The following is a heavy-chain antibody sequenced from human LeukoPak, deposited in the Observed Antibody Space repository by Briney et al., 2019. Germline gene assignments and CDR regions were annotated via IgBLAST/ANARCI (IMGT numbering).Heavy chain of an antibody. Sequence: GRSLRLSCAASGFTFSSYGMHWVRQAPGKGLEWVAVISYDGSYKYYADSVEGRFTISRDNSKNTLYLQMNSLRAEDTAVYYCAKDGRALQLDYWGQGTLVTVSS. J-gene: IGHJ4*02. V-gene: IGHV3-30*18. CDR2: ISYDGSYK. CDR1: GFTFSSYG. CDR3: AKDGRALQLDY. D-gene: IGHD6-6*01.